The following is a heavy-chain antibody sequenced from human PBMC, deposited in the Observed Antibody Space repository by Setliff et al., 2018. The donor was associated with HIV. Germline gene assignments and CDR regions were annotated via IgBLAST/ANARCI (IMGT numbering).Heavy chain of an antibody. Sequence: ETLSLTCAIYGGSFNSYYWTWIRQSPGKGLEWVSTSGNGGIIVYTDSVKGRFTMSRDNSKNTLFLVLTSLRPEDTAVYYCAKQVSGYFDYWGQGALVTVSS. CDR1: GGSFNSYY. CDR3: AKQVSGYFDY. J-gene: IGHJ4*02. D-gene: IGHD3-10*01. CDR2: SGNGGII. V-gene: IGHV3-23*01.